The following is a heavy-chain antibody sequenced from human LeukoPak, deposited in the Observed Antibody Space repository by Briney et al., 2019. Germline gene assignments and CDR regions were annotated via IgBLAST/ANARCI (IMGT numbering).Heavy chain of an antibody. CDR3: ARFFNGYNRY. Sequence: GGSLRFSCAASGFTVSSNYMSWVRQAPGKGLEWVSVFYCGGSTYYAASVKGRFTISRDNSKNTLYLQMNNLRAEDTAVYYCARFFNGYNRYWGQGTLVTVSS. J-gene: IGHJ4*02. V-gene: IGHV3-66*01. D-gene: IGHD5-24*01. CDR2: FYCGGST. CDR1: GFTVSSNY.